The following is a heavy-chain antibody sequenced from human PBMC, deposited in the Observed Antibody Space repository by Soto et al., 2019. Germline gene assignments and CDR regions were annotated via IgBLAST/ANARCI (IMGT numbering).Heavy chain of an antibody. CDR3: ARDRLAGVVKYGMDV. CDR2: INPSGGST. D-gene: IGHD3-3*01. CDR1: GYTFTSCY. J-gene: IGHJ6*02. V-gene: IGHV1-46*01. Sequence: ASVKVSCKASGYTFTSCYMHWVRQAPGQGLEWMGIINPSGGSTSYAQKFQGRVTMTRDTSTSTVYMELSSLRSEDTAVYYCARDRLAGVVKYGMDVWGQGTTVTVSS.